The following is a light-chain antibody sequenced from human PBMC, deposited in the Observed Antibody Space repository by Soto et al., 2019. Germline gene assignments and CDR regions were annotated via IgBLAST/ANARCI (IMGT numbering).Light chain of an antibody. CDR3: SSYAGSNNYVV. V-gene: IGLV2-8*01. J-gene: IGLJ2*01. CDR2: DVS. Sequence: QSALTQPPSASGSPGRSVTISCTGASSDVGSYNYVSWYQQHPGKAPKLMIYDVSKLPSGVPDRFSGSKSGNTASLTVSGLQAEDEADYYCSSYAGSNNYVVFGGGTKLTVL. CDR1: SSDVGSYNY.